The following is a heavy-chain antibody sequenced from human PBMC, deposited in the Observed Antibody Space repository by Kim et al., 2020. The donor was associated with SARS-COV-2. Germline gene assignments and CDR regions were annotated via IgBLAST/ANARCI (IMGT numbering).Heavy chain of an antibody. D-gene: IGHD1-7*01. CDR3: ARLKLELRGAFDY. J-gene: IGHJ4*02. V-gene: IGHV4-59*08. Sequence: YNPSLKSRVTISVDTSKNQFSLKLSSVTAADTAVYYCARLKLELRGAFDYWGQGTLVTVSS.